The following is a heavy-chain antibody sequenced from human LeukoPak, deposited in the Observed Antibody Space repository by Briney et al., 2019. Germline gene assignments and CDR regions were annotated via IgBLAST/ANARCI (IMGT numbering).Heavy chain of an antibody. CDR3: AGEFGELLNWFDP. CDR2: INPNSGGT. Sequence: GASVKVSCKASGYTFTGYYMHWVRQAPGQGLEWMGWINPNSGGTNYAQKFQGRVTMTRDTSISTAYMELSRLRSDDTAVYCCAGEFGELLNWFDPWGQGTLVTVSS. J-gene: IGHJ5*02. D-gene: IGHD3-10*01. V-gene: IGHV1-2*02. CDR1: GYTFTGYY.